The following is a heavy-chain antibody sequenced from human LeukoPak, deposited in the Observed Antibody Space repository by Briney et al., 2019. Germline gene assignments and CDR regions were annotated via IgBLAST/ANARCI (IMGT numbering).Heavy chain of an antibody. CDR2: ISSSSSYI. CDR3: ARDMDSSGWYEIGYYYYYGMEV. CDR1: GFTFSSYS. Sequence: GGSLRLSCAASGFTFSSYSMNWVRQAPGKGLEWVSSISSSSSYIYYADSVKGRFTISRDNAKNSLYLQMNSLRAEDTAVYYCARDMDSSGWYEIGYYYYYGMEVWGPGTTVTVSS. V-gene: IGHV3-21*01. J-gene: IGHJ6*02. D-gene: IGHD6-19*01.